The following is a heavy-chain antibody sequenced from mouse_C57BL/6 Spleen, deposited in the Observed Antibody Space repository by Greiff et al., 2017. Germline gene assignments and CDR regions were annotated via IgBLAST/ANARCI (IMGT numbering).Heavy chain of an antibody. CDR2: ISYDGSN. CDR1: GYSITSGYY. CDR3: ARGGGYDGRFYWYFDV. Sequence: EVKLQESGPGLVKPSQSLSLTCSVTGYSITSGYYWNWIRQFPGNKLEWMGYISYDGSNNSNPSLKNRISITRDTSKNQFFLKLNSVTTEDTATYYCARGGGYDGRFYWYFDVWGTGTTVTVSS. D-gene: IGHD2-2*01. J-gene: IGHJ1*03. V-gene: IGHV3-6*01.